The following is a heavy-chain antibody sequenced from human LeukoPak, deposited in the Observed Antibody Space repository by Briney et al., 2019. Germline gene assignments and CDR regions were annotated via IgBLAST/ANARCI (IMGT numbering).Heavy chain of an antibody. V-gene: IGHV4-34*01. J-gene: IGHJ6*04. CDR1: GESFSGYY. CDR2: INHSGTT. CDR3: ARGPYGLDV. Sequence: PSETLSLTCAVYGESFSGYYWNWFCQPPGKGLEWIGEINHSGTTNYNPSLESRVTLLLDTSKNQFSLNLRFVTAADTAIYYCARGPYGLDVWGTGTTVTVSS.